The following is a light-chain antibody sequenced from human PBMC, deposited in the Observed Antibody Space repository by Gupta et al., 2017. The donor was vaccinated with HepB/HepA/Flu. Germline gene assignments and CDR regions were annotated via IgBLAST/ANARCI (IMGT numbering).Light chain of an antibody. CDR3: QAWDSRIVI. Sequence: SYELTQPPSVSVSPGQTASITCSGDNLGDKYACWYQQKPGQSPPLVIYKNNKRPSGIPERFSGSNSGNTATLTISGTQSVDEDDYYCQAWDSRIVIFGGGTKLTVL. J-gene: IGLJ2*01. V-gene: IGLV3-1*01. CDR2: KNN. CDR1: NLGDKY.